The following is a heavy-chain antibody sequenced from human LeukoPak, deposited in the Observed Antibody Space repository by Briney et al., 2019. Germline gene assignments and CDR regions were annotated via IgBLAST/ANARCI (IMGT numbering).Heavy chain of an antibody. CDR2: IIPIFGTA. D-gene: IGHD4/OR15-4a*01. J-gene: IGHJ4*02. V-gene: IGHV1-69*05. CDR3: ASRTIYGGNGGPFDY. CDR1: GGTFSSYA. Sequence: SVKVSCKASGGTFSSYAISWVRQAPGQGLEWMGGIIPIFGTANYAQKFQGRVTITTDESTSTAYMELSSLRSEDTAGYYCASRTIYGGNGGPFDYWGQGTLVTVSS.